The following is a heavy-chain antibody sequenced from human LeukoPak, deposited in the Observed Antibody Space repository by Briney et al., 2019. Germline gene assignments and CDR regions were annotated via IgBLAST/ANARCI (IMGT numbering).Heavy chain of an antibody. Sequence: SETLSLTCAVYGGSFSGYYWSWIRQPPGKGLEWIGEINHSGSTNYNPSLKSRVTISVDTSKNQFSLKLSSVTAADTAVYYCARVIRSSTWYNTGGFDYWGQGTLVTVSS. CDR2: INHSGST. CDR1: GGSFSGYY. V-gene: IGHV4-34*01. D-gene: IGHD6-13*01. CDR3: ARVIRSSTWYNTGGFDY. J-gene: IGHJ4*02.